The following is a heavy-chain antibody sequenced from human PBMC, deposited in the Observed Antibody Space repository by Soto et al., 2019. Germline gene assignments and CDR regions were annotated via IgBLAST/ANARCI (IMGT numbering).Heavy chain of an antibody. CDR1: GYTLTELS. V-gene: IGHV1-24*01. CDR3: ATALYCSSTSCPAD. D-gene: IGHD2-2*01. CDR2: FDPEDGET. Sequence: ASVTVSCKVSGYTLTELSMHWVRQAPGKGLEWMGGFDPEDGETIYAQKFQGRVTMTEDTSTDTAYMELSSLRSEDTAVYYCATALYCSSTSCPADWGQGTLVTVSS. J-gene: IGHJ4*02.